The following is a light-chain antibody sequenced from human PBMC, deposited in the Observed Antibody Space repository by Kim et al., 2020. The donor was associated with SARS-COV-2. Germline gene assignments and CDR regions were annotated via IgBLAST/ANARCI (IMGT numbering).Light chain of an antibody. J-gene: IGKJ2*01. V-gene: IGKV3-20*01. CDR2: GAS. CDR1: QRLNSGY. CDR3: HQYDMSPFT. Sequence: EIVLTQSPGTLSLSPGERATLSCRTSQRLNSGYLAWYQQMAGQPPRLLIYGASRRAAGIPDRFSGSGSGTDFTLTISRLDPEDFSVYYCHQYDMSPFTFGQGTKLEI.